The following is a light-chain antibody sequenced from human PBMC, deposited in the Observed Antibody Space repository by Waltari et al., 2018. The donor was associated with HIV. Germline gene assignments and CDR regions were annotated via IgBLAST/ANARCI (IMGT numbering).Light chain of an antibody. V-gene: IGKV1-39*01. CDR3: QQSYSTPA. CDR2: AAS. J-gene: IGKJ2*01. CDR1: QSISSY. Sequence: DIQMTQSPSSLSASVGARVTITCRTSQSISSYLNGFPQKPGKAPKLLIYAASNLQSGVPSRFSGSGSGTDFTLTISSLQPEDFGTYYCQQSYSTPAFGQGTKLEIK.